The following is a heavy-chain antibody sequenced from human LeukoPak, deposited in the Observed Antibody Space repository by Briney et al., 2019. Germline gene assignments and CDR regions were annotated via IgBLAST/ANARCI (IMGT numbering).Heavy chain of an antibody. CDR1: GFTFGSYW. Sequence: GGSLRLSCAASGFTFGSYWMGWVRQAPGKGLEWVADIKEGGSDKYSVDSVKGRFTISRDNAKNSLYLQMNSLRAEDTAVYYCARDTYRFFDLWGRGTLVTVSS. J-gene: IGHJ2*01. CDR3: ARDTYRFFDL. CDR2: IKEGGSDK. V-gene: IGHV3-7*01. D-gene: IGHD3-3*01.